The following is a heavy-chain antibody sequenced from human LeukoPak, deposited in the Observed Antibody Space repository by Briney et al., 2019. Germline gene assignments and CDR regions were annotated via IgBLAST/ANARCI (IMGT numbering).Heavy chain of an antibody. CDR1: GGSISSSSFY. V-gene: IGHV4-39*01. CDR2: VYYSGSS. Sequence: SETLSLTCTVSGGSISSSSFYWGWIRLPPGKGLEWIASVYYSGSSYYNPSLESRVTISVDTSKNQFPLKLNSVTAADIAVYYCASHYGCSGPGPLDYWGQGTLVTVSS. J-gene: IGHJ4*02. CDR3: ASHYGCSGPGPLDY. D-gene: IGHD4-17*01.